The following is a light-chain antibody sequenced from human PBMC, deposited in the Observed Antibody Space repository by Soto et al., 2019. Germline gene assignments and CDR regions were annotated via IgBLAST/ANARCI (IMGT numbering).Light chain of an antibody. CDR3: QQRSNWPRT. CDR2: DAS. J-gene: IGKJ1*01. V-gene: IGKV3D-20*02. CDR1: QSVSSK. Sequence: EMVMTESPATLSVSPGERATLSCRASQSVSSKLAWYQQKPGQAPRLLIYDASNRATGIPDRFSGSGSGTDFTLTISRLEPEDFAVYYCQQRSNWPRTFGQGTKVDIK.